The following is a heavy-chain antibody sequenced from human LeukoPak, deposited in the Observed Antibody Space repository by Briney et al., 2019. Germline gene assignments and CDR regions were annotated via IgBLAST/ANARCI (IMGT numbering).Heavy chain of an antibody. CDR3: ARDPEDSSLGGYFDY. D-gene: IGHD6-6*01. CDR1: GYTFTNCY. J-gene: IGHJ4*02. V-gene: IGHV1-46*01. Sequence: ASVKVSCKASGYTFTNCYMHWVRQAPGQGPEWMGIINPSGGSARYAQKFQGRVTMTRDTSTNTVYMDLSSLRSEDTAVYYCARDPEDSSLGGYFDYWGQGTLVTVSS. CDR2: INPSGGSA.